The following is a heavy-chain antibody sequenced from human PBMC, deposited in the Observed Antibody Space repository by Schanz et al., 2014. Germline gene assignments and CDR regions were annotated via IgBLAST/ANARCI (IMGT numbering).Heavy chain of an antibody. J-gene: IGHJ6*03. Sequence: EVQLVESGGGLVQPGESLRLSCAASGFSFSNYWMSWVRQAPGKGLEWVSALTGSGTTTYYADSVKGRFTISRDNPKKTLYLQMNSLRAEDTAVYYCPRDHQWLARYYMDVWGKGTTVTVSS. D-gene: IGHD6-19*01. V-gene: IGHV3-23*04. CDR3: PRDHQWLARYYMDV. CDR2: LTGSGTTT. CDR1: GFSFSNYW.